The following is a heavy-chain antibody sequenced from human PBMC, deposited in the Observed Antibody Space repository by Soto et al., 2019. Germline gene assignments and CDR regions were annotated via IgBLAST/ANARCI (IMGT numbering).Heavy chain of an antibody. CDR2: INHSGST. J-gene: IGHJ6*02. Sequence: SKTLSLTCAVYGGSFSGYYWSWIRQPPGKGLEWIGEINHSGSTNYNPSLKSRVTISVDTSKNQFSLKLSSVTAADTAVYYCARAPSIAVAGTKIYYYYYGMDVWGQGTTVTGSS. V-gene: IGHV4-34*01. CDR3: ARAPSIAVAGTKIYYYYYGMDV. D-gene: IGHD6-19*01. CDR1: GGSFSGYY.